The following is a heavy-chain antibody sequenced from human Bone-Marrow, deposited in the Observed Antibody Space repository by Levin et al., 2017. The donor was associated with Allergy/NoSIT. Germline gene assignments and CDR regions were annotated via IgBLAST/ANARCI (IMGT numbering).Heavy chain of an antibody. CDR3: ARSNRDFAFDF. D-gene: IGHD7-27*01. CDR1: GDSISSGDYS. V-gene: IGHV4-30-2*01. J-gene: IGHJ4*02. Sequence: LRLSCAVSGDSISSGDYSWNWIRQPPGKGLEWIGYIYPSGSAHYNPSLKSRDTISLDRSNNQFSLTLISVTAADTAVSFCARSNRDFAFDFWGQGILVTVSS. CDR2: IYPSGSA.